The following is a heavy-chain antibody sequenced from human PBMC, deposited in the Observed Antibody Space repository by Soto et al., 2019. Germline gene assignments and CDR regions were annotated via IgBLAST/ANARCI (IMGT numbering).Heavy chain of an antibody. D-gene: IGHD5-12*01. CDR3: ARVVPIEMATSIFDY. Sequence: QVQLVQSGAEVKKPGASVKVSCKASGYTFTSYAMHWVRQAPGQRLEWMGWLNAGNGNTKYSQKFQGRVTITRDTSASVAYMELSSLRSEDTAVYYCARVVPIEMATSIFDYCGQGTLVTVSS. CDR1: GYTFTSYA. J-gene: IGHJ4*02. V-gene: IGHV1-3*01. CDR2: LNAGNGNT.